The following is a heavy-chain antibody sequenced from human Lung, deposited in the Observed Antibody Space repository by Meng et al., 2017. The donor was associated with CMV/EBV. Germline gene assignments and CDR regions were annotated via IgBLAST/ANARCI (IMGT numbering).Heavy chain of an antibody. CDR2: IRPDGSDQ. V-gene: IGHV3-30*02. D-gene: IGHD3/OR15-3a*01. Sequence: GGSLRLXXAASGFALISYGMHCVRQAPGKGLEWVAFIRPDGSDQKYVESVKGRFTISRDNSKNTLYLQMNSLRDEDTAMYYCANSEASSDSWRGWGRGTLVTVSS. J-gene: IGHJ4*02. CDR3: ANSEASSDSWRG. CDR1: GFALISYG.